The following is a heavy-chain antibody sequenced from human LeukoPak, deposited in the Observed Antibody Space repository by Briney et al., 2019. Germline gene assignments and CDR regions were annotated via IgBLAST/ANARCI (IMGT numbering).Heavy chain of an antibody. CDR3: ARVRGYSGYVLGYWLDP. Sequence: GGSLRLSCAASGFTFSSYDMNWVRQAPGKGLEWVSSISSGGYTIYYADSVKGRFTISRDSAKNSLFLQMNSLRAEDTAVYYCARVRGYSGYVLGYWLDPWGQGTLVTVSS. V-gene: IGHV3-48*03. D-gene: IGHD5-12*01. CDR1: GFTFSSYD. J-gene: IGHJ5*02. CDR2: ISSGGYTI.